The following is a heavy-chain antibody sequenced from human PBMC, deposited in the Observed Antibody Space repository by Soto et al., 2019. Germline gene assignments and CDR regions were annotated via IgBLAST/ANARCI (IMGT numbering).Heavy chain of an antibody. CDR3: ASGSSLIDY. CDR2: INGGNGNT. CDR1: GYTFTSYA. D-gene: IGHD6-6*01. Sequence: ASVKVSCKASGYTFTSYAIHWVRQAPGQRLEWMGWINGGNGNTKYSQKFQGRVTITRDTSASTAYMELSSLRSEDTAVYYCASGSSLIDYWGQGTLVTVSS. V-gene: IGHV1-3*01. J-gene: IGHJ4*02.